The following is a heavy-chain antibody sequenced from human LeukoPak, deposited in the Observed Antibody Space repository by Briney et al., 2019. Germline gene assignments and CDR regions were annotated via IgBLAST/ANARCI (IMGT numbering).Heavy chain of an antibody. V-gene: IGHV3-21*01. Sequence: PGGSLRLSCAASGFTFSSYSMTWVRQAPGKGLEWVSLISSSTSYIYYADSVKGRFTISRDNAKNSLYLQMNSLRAEDTAMYYCARGRDSIYTFDYWGQGALVTVSS. J-gene: IGHJ4*02. CDR2: ISSSTSYI. CDR1: GFTFSSYS. D-gene: IGHD4-11*01. CDR3: ARGRDSIYTFDY.